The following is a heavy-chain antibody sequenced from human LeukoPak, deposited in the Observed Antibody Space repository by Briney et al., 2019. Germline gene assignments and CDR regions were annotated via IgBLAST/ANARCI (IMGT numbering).Heavy chain of an antibody. CDR3: ARVDTAVVPSTTLDY. V-gene: IGHV4-34*01. CDR2: GSESGGT. D-gene: IGHD2-2*01. J-gene: IGHJ4*02. Sequence: SETLSLTCAVYGGSLNGHYWSWIRQPPGKGLEWIGEGSESGGTKFNPSLKSRITISVDTSKNQFSLKLSSVTAADTAMYHCARVDTAVVPSTTLDYWGQGTLVTVSS. CDR1: GGSLNGHY.